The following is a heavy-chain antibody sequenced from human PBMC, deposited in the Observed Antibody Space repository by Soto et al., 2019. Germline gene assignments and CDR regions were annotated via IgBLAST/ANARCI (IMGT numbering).Heavy chain of an antibody. V-gene: IGHV4-30-4*01. D-gene: IGHD3-10*02. CDR3: ASAPMLIRESYWYFDH. J-gene: IGHJ2*01. Sequence: QVQLQESGPGLVKPSQTLSLTCTVSGGSISSGDYYWSWIRQPPGKGLEWIGYIYHSGSTYYNPWHHSRVTVSLERSKNLFCLKQSSVTPADTAGYDCASAPMLIRESYWYFDHGGRGTLVPVSS. CDR1: GGSISSGDYY. CDR2: IYHSGST.